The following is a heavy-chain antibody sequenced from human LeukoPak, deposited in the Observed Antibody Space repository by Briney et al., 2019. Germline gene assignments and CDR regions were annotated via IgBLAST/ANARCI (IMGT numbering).Heavy chain of an antibody. D-gene: IGHD2-2*01. CDR1: GYTFTSYA. Sequence: ASVKVSCKASGYTFTSYAMHWVRQAPGQRLEWMGWINAGNGNTKYSQKFQGRVTITRDTSASTAYMELSSLRSEDTAVYYCARVVNRIGYCSSTSCQSGGNWFDPWGQGTLVTVSS. CDR3: ARVVNRIGYCSSTSCQSGGNWFDP. J-gene: IGHJ5*02. CDR2: INAGNGNT. V-gene: IGHV1-3*01.